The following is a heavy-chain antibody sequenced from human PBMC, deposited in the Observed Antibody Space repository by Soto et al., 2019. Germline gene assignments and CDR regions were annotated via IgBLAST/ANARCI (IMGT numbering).Heavy chain of an antibody. J-gene: IGHJ5*02. CDR3: ARLHYDFWSGYYRQPDNWFDP. Sequence: SETLSLTCTVSGGSISSYYWSWIRQPPGKGLEWIGYIYYSGSTNYNPSLKSRVTISVDTSKNQFSLKLSSVTAADTAVYYCARLHYDFWSGYYRQPDNWFDPWGQGTLGTVSS. D-gene: IGHD3-3*01. CDR2: IYYSGST. V-gene: IGHV4-59*08. CDR1: GGSISSYY.